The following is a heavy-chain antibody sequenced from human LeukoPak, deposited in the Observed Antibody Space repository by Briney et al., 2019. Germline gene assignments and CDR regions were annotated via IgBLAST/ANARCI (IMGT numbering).Heavy chain of an antibody. V-gene: IGHV3-9*01. D-gene: IGHD6-19*01. J-gene: IGHJ3*02. CDR3: AKGFGVAVAGTRMDAFDI. Sequence: GGSLRLSCAASGFTFDDYAMHWVRQAPGKGREGVSVISWNSVSIGYADSVKGRFTISRANSENSLYLQMSSLRPEDTALYYCAKGFGVAVAGTRMDAFDIWGQGTMVTVSS. CDR1: GFTFDDYA. CDR2: ISWNSVSI.